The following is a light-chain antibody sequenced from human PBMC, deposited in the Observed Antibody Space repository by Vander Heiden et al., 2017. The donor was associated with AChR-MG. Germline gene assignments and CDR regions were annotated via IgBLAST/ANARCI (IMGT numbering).Light chain of an antibody. CDR2: SAS. CDR1: QDINGW. CDR3: QQANSFPFT. Sequence: DIQMTQSLSSVSASVGDSVNITCRASQDINGWLASYQQKPGKAPKLLIYSASRLQSGVPSRFSSIGSGTDFTLTISGLQHEDFATYYWQQANSFPFTFGPGTKVDV. J-gene: IGKJ3*01. V-gene: IGKV1-12*01.